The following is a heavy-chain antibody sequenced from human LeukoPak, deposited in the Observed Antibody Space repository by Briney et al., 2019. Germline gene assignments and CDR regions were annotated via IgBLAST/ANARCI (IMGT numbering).Heavy chain of an antibody. V-gene: IGHV3-23*01. D-gene: IGHD4-17*01. CDR1: GFTFSSYA. J-gene: IGHJ4*02. CDR3: AKAKQTTVTTNYFDY. Sequence: GGSLRPSCAASGFTFSSYAMSWVRQAPGKGLEWVSAISGSGGSTYYADSVKGRFTISRDNSKNTLYLQMNSLRAEDTAVYYCAKAKQTTVTTNYFDYWAREPWSPSPQ. CDR2: ISGSGGST.